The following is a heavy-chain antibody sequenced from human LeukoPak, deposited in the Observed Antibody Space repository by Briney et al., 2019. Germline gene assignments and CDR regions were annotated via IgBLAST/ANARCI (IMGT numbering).Heavy chain of an antibody. J-gene: IGHJ5*02. CDR3: ARDSIFGANMNWFDP. CDR1: GYTFTGYY. V-gene: IGHV1-2*02. CDR2: INPNSGGT. D-gene: IGHD3-3*01. Sequence: ASVKVSCKASGYTFTGYYMHWVRQAPGQGLEWMGWINPNSGGTNYAQKFQGRVTMTRDTSISTAYMELSRLRSDDTAVYYCARDSIFGANMNWFDPWGQETLVTVSS.